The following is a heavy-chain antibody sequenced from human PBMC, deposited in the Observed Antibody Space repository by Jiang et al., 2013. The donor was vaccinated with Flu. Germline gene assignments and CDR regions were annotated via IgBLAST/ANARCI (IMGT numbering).Heavy chain of an antibody. D-gene: IGHD1-26*01. CDR1: GFTFSSYS. V-gene: IGHV3-48*02. CDR2: ISSSSSTI. CDR3: ARDPRTSWEVPF. J-gene: IGHJ4*02. Sequence: VQLLESGGGLVQPGGSLRLSCVASGFTFSSYSMNWVRQAPGKGLEWVSYISSSSSTIYYADSVKGRFTISRDNAKNSLYLQMNSLRDGDTAVYYCARDPRTSWEVPFWGQGTLVIVSS.